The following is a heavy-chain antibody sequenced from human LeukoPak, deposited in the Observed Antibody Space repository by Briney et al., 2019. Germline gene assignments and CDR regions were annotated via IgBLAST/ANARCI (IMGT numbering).Heavy chain of an antibody. CDR2: IIPIFGTA. CDR3: ARAGIVVVPAAFDY. D-gene: IGHD2-2*01. J-gene: IGHJ4*02. Sequence: SVTVSCKASGGTFSSYAISWVRQAPGQGLEWMGGIIPIFGTASYAQKFQGRVTMTRDTSTSTVYMELSSLRSEDTAVYYCARAGIVVVPAAFDYWGQGTLVTVSS. CDR1: GGTFSSYA. V-gene: IGHV1-69*05.